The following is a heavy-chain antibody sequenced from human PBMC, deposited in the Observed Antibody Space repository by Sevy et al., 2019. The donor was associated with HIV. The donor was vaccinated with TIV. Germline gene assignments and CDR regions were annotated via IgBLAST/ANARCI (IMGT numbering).Heavy chain of an antibody. CDR3: VRHPGVATLYFDY. CDR2: IYPGDSDT. D-gene: IGHD5-12*01. J-gene: IGHJ4*02. CDR1: GYTFTNYW. Sequence: GESLKISCKGSGYTFTNYWIGWVRLMPGKGLEWMGIIYPGDSDTRYSPSFQGQVTISADKSISTAYLQWSSLKASDTAIYYCVRHPGVATLYFDYWGQGILVTVSS. V-gene: IGHV5-51*01.